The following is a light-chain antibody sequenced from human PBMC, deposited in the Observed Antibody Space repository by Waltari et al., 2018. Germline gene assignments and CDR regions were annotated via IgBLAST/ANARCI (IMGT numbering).Light chain of an antibody. CDR1: SSDVGGYKY. CDR3: SSYTTSNTLV. CDR2: DVS. Sequence: QSALTQPASVSGSPGQSITISCTGTSSDVGGYKYVSWDQQHPGKAPKLMIYDVSNRPSGVSNRFSGSKSGNTASLTISGLQAEDEADYYCSSYTTSNTLVFGTGTNVIVL. V-gene: IGLV2-14*03. J-gene: IGLJ1*01.